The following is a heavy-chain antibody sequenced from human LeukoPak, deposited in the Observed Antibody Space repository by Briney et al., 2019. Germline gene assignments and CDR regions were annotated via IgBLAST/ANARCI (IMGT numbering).Heavy chain of an antibody. D-gene: IGHD1-26*01. J-gene: IGHJ4*02. CDR1: GFTFSSYS. CDR2: ISSSSSYI. V-gene: IGHV3-21*01. CDR3: ASRIVGTPDYFDY. Sequence: GGSLRLSCAASGFTFSSYSMNWVRQAPGKGLEWVSSISSSSSYIYYADSVKGRFTISRDNAKNSLYLQLNSLRVEDTAVYYCASRIVGTPDYFDYWGQGTLVTVSS.